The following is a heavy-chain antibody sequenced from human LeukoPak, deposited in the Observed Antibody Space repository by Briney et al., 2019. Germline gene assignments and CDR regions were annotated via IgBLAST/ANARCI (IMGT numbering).Heavy chain of an antibody. J-gene: IGHJ5*02. D-gene: IGHD5-24*01. V-gene: IGHV3-23*01. CDR2: ISGSGGST. CDR1: GFTFTSYA. Sequence: GGSLRLSCAASGFTFTSYAMSWVRQAPGKGLEWVSAISGSGGSTYYADSVKGRFTISRDNSKNTLYLQMNSLRAEDTAVYYCAKGRDGYTDNWFDPWGQGTLVTVSS. CDR3: AKGRDGYTDNWFDP.